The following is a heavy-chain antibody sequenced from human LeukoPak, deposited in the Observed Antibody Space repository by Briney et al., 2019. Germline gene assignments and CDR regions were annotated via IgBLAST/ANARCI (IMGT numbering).Heavy chain of an antibody. Sequence: PSETLSLTCTVSGGSISSYYWSWIRQPPGKGLEWMGYIYYSGSTNYNPSLKSRVTISVDTSKSQFSLKLSSVTAADTAVYYCARSFALDYYDSSGYSYYFDYWGQGTLVTVSS. CDR3: ARSFALDYYDSSGYSYYFDY. D-gene: IGHD3-22*01. CDR1: GGSISSYY. J-gene: IGHJ4*02. V-gene: IGHV4-59*01. CDR2: IYYSGST.